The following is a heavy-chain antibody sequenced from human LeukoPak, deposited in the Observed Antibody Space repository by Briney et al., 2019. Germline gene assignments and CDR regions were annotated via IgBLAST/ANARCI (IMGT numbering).Heavy chain of an antibody. CDR3: ARGLSMTTATLAWFHP. V-gene: IGHV1-8*01. CDR2: MNPSSGNT. CDR1: GYTFTSYD. J-gene: IGHJ5*02. Sequence: ASVKVSCKASGYTFTSYDINWVRQATGQGLEWMGWMNPSSGNTGYAQKFQDRVSMTRDTSIRTAYMELSSLRSKDTAVYYCARGLSMTTATLAWFHPWGQGTLVTFSS. D-gene: IGHD4-17*01.